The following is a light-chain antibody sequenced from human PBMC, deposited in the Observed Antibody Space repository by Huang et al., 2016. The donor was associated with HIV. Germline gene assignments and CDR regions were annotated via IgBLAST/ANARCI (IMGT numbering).Light chain of an antibody. J-gene: IGKJ1*01. CDR2: GSS. V-gene: IGKV3-15*01. CDR1: QSVENN. CDR3: HQCNDWPRT. Sequence: EIVLTQSPGTLPVSPGERATLSSRARQSVENNLAWCQKKPGQAPRLVVYGSSTRATGIPPRFSGSGSGTDCTLPINCVQSEDFAVYFCHQCNDWPRTFGQGTKVEVK.